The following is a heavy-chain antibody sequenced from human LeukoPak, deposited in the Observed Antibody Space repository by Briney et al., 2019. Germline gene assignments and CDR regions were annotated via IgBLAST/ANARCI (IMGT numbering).Heavy chain of an antibody. J-gene: IGHJ4*02. V-gene: IGHV3-23*01. CDR3: AKDLWIQLWSPFDY. CDR1: GFTFSSYA. CDR2: ISGSGGST. D-gene: IGHD5-18*01. Sequence: GGSLRLSCAASGFTFSSYAMSWVRQAPGKGLEWVSAISGSGGSTYYADSVKGRFTISRDNSKNTLYLQMTSLRAEDTAVYYCAKDLWIQLWSPFDYWGQGTLVTVSS.